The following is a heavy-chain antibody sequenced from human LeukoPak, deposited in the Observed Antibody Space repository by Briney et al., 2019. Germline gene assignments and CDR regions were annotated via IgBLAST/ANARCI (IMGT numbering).Heavy chain of an antibody. J-gene: IGHJ3*02. V-gene: IGHV4-34*01. CDR3: ARRLPPSTFDI. Sequence: SETLSLTCAVYGGSFSGYYWSWIRQSPGQGLEWIGEINHSGRTNYNPSLKSRVTISVDTSKNQFSLKLSSVTAADTAVYYCARRLPPSTFDIWGQGTMVTVSS. CDR1: GGSFSGYY. CDR2: INHSGRT.